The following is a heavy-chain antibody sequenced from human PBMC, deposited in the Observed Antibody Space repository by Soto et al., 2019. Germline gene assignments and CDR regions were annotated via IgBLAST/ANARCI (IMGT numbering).Heavy chain of an antibody. CDR3: ARTLYGHNVDY. D-gene: IGHD4-17*01. V-gene: IGHV1-8*01. CDR2: MNPNSGNT. CDR1: GYTFTSYD. J-gene: IGHJ4*02. Sequence: QVQLVQSGAEVKKPGASVKVSCKASGYTFTSYDINWVRQATGQGLEWMGRMNPNSGNTGYAQKFQGRVTMTRNTSISTAYIELSSLRSEDTAVSYYARTLYGHNVDYWGQETLGTVSS.